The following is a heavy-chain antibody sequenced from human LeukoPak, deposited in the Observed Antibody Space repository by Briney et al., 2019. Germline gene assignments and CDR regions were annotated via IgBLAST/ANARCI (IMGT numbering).Heavy chain of an antibody. CDR1: GFTFSTYA. V-gene: IGHV3-23*01. CDR2: ISGSGGRT. D-gene: IGHD4-11*01. Sequence: GGSLRLSCAVSGFTFSTYAMSWVRQAPGKGLEWVSAISGSGGRTYYADSVKGRFTISRDNSKNTLYLQMNSLRAEDTAVYYCAKEGTRYTVTTGYFDYWGQGTLVTVSS. CDR3: AKEGTRYTVTTGYFDY. J-gene: IGHJ4*02.